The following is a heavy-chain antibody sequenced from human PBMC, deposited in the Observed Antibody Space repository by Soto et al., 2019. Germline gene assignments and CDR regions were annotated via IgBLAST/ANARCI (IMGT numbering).Heavy chain of an antibody. J-gene: IGHJ4*02. V-gene: IGHV1-58*01. CDR3: AAAEGYYDSSGYQPFDY. CDR2: IVVGSGNT. CDR1: GFTFTSSA. Sequence: ASVKVSCKASGFTFTSSAVQWVRQARGQRLEWIGWIVVGSGNTNYAQKFQERVTITRDMSTSTAYMELSSLRSEDTAVYYCAAAEGYYDSSGYQPFDYWGQGTLVTVSS. D-gene: IGHD3-22*01.